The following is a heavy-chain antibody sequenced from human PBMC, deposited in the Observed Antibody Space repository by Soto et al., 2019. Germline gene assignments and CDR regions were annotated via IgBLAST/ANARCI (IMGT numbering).Heavy chain of an antibody. CDR1: GFTFSSYG. Sequence: GGSLRLSCAASGFTFSSYGMHWVRQAPGKGLEWVAVIWYDGSNKYYADSVKGRFTISRDNSKNTLYLQMNSLRAEDTAVYYCARDEEYSSSYYYYYYGMDVWGQGTTVTVSS. CDR3: ARDEEYSSSYYYYYYGMDV. J-gene: IGHJ6*02. D-gene: IGHD6-6*01. CDR2: IWYDGSNK. V-gene: IGHV3-33*01.